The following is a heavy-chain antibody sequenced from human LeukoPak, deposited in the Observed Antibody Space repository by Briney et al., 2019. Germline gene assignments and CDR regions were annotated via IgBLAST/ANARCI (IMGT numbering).Heavy chain of an antibody. CDR1: GFSFSTYG. V-gene: IGHV3-33*01. CDR3: AGAPPYCSGGACYFDY. D-gene: IGHD2-15*01. CDR2: IWYDGNNK. J-gene: IGHJ4*02. Sequence: PGRSLRLSCAASGFSFSTYGMHWVRQAPGKGLEWVAVIWYDGNNKYYADSVKGRFTISRDNSKNTLFLQMNSLRAEDSAVYYCAGAPPYCSGGACYFDYWGQGTLVTVSS.